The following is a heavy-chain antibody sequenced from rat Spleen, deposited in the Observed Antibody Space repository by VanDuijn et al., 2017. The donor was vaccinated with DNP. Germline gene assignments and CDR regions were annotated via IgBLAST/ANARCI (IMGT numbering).Heavy chain of an antibody. CDR3: ARWNYYGYNGFDY. CDR2: ISYSGST. V-gene: IGHV3-1*01. D-gene: IGHD1-9*01. J-gene: IGHJ2*01. Sequence: EVQLQESGPGLVKPSQSLSLTCSVTGYSITSNYWAWIRKFPGNKMEWMGYISYSGSTSYNPSLKSRISITRDTSKNHFFLHLNSVTTDDTATYYCARWNYYGYNGFDYWCQGVMVTVSS. CDR1: GYSITSNY.